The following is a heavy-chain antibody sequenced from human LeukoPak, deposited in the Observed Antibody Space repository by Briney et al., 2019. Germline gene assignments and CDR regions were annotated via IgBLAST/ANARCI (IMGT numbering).Heavy chain of an antibody. CDR3: ARGDSSGYYQNWFDP. CDR1: GGSISSYY. Sequence: SETLSLTCTVSGGSISSYYWSWIRQPPGKGLEWIGYIYHSGSIYYNPSLKSRVTISVDRSKNQISLKLSSVTAADTAVYYCARGDSSGYYQNWFDPWGQGTLVTVSS. V-gene: IGHV4-59*12. J-gene: IGHJ5*02. CDR2: IYHSGSI. D-gene: IGHD3-22*01.